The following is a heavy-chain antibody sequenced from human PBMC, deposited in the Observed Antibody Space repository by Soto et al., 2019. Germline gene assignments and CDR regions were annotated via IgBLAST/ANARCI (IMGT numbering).Heavy chain of an antibody. J-gene: IGHJ6*02. CDR3: ARAERHSTSWYAMDV. Sequence: QAQLVQSGAEVKKPGASVKVSCKASGYIFSTYGITWVRQAPGQGHEWMGWISGYNGNTDDGQKLQGRVSMTIETSTSTAYMELRSLRADDTAVYYCARAERHSTSWYAMDVWGQGTTVIVSS. V-gene: IGHV1-18*01. CDR2: ISGYNGNT. CDR1: GYIFSTYG. D-gene: IGHD2-2*01.